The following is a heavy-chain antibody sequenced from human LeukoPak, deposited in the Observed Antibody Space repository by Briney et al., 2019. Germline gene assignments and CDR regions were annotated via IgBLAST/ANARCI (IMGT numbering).Heavy chain of an antibody. Sequence: GGSLRLSCAASGFTFSDYDMSWIRQAPGKGLEWVSYISSSGSTIYYADSVKGRFTISRDNAKNSLYLQMNSLRAEDTAVYYCARDFLTSTSGPCGYWGQGTLVTVSS. CDR1: GFTFSDYD. CDR2: ISSSGSTI. CDR3: ARDFLTSTSGPCGY. D-gene: IGHD2-2*01. V-gene: IGHV3-11*04. J-gene: IGHJ4*02.